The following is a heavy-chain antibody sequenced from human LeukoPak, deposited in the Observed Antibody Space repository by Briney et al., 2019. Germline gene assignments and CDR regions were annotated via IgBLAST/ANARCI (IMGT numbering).Heavy chain of an antibody. V-gene: IGHV3-11*01. Sequence: GGSLRLSCAAFGFTFSDYHMSWIRQAPGKGLECVSYISPGGGSKYFADSVKGRFTISRDNAKNSLYLQMNSLTAEDTAVYYCAGGRDTAVAGPGGYFDYWAQGTLVTVSS. CDR3: AGGRDTAVAGPGGYFDY. D-gene: IGHD6-19*01. J-gene: IGHJ4*02. CDR1: GFTFSDYH. CDR2: ISPGGGSK.